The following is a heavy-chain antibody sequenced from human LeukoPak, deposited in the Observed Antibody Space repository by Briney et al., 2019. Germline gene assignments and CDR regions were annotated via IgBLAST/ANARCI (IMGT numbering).Heavy chain of an antibody. J-gene: IGHJ4*02. D-gene: IGHD5-24*01. V-gene: IGHV3-49*04. CDR2: IRSKAYGGTT. CDR1: GFTFGDYA. Sequence: PGRSLRLSCTASGFTFGDYAMSWAARPPGKGLDGVGFIRSKAYGGTTEYAASVKGRFTISRDDSKSIAYLQMNSLKTEDTAVYYCTRGGEMATNYWGQGTLVTVSS. CDR3: TRGGEMATNY.